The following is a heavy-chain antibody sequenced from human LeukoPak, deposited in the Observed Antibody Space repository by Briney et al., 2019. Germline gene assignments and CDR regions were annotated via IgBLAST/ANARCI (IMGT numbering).Heavy chain of an antibody. CDR1: GYTFTAYY. Sequence: GASVKVSCKTSGYTFTAYYMHWVRQAPGQGLEWMGWINPNSGGTNYAQKFQGRVTLTRDTSINTAYMELGRLRSDDTAVYYCATKGSDYGPGVDVFDIWGLGTMVTVSS. CDR2: INPNSGGT. J-gene: IGHJ3*02. D-gene: IGHD4-17*01. V-gene: IGHV1-2*02. CDR3: ATKGSDYGPGVDVFDI.